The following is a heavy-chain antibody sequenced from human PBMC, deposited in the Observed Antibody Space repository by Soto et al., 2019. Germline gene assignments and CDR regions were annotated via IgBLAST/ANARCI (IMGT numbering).Heavy chain of an antibody. CDR2: IYPGDSDT. V-gene: IGHV5-51*01. Sequence: PGESLKISCKGSGYSFTTYWLAWVRQMPGKGLEYMGIIYPGDSDTRYSPSFQGQVTISADKSISTAYLQWSSLKASDTAMYYCARHRDNIYYYYGMDVWGQGTTVTVSS. CDR3: ARHRDNIYYYYGMDV. CDR1: GYSFTTYW. J-gene: IGHJ6*02.